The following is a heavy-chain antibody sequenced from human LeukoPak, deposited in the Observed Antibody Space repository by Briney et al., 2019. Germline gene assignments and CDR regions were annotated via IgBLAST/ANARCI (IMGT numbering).Heavy chain of an antibody. D-gene: IGHD2-8*01. CDR2: IKQDGSEK. J-gene: IGHJ6*02. CDR1: GFTFSSYW. CDR3: ARFPDIVLMVYAIRITPPWGMDV. Sequence: GGSLRLSCAASGFTFSSYWMSWVRQAPGKGLEWVANIKQDGSEKYYVDSVKGRFTISRDNAKNSLYLQMNSLRAEDTAVYYCARFPDIVLMVYAIRITPPWGMDVWGQGTTVTVSS. V-gene: IGHV3-7*01.